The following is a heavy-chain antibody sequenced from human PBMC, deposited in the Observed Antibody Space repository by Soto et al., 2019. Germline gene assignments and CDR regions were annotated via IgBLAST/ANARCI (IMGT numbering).Heavy chain of an antibody. J-gene: IGHJ4*02. CDR3: AREVRLWSGYPLFDY. V-gene: IGHV4-59*01. D-gene: IGHD3-3*01. Sequence: SETLSLTCTVSGGSISSYYWSWIRQPPGKGLEWIGHIYYSGSTNYNPSLKSRVTISVDTSKNQFSLKLSSVTAADTAVYYCAREVRLWSGYPLFDYWGQGTLVTVSS. CDR1: GGSISSYY. CDR2: IYYSGST.